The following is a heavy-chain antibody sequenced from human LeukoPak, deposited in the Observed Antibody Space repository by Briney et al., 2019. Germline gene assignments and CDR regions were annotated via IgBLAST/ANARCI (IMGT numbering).Heavy chain of an antibody. V-gene: IGHV4-34*01. CDR2: INHSGST. CDR1: GGSFSGYY. CDR3: ARENYYXSGSLPAFY. Sequence: SETLSLTCAVYGGSFSGYYWSWIRQPPGKGLEWIGEINHSGSTNYNPSLKSRVTISVDTSKNQFSLKLSSVTAADTAVYFCARENYYXSGSLPAFYWGQGTLVTVSS. D-gene: IGHD3-10*01. J-gene: IGHJ4*02.